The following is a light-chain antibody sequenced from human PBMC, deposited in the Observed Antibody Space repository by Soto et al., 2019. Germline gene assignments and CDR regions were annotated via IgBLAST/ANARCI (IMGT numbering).Light chain of an antibody. CDR3: QQANSFPYT. CDR2: AAS. CDR1: QDISSW. J-gene: IGKJ2*01. Sequence: DIQMTQSPSSVSASVGDRVTITCRASQDISSWLAWYQQKPGKAPNLLIYAASSLQSGVPPRFSGSGYGTDFTLTISSLQPEDFATYYCQQANSFPYTFGQGTKLAIK. V-gene: IGKV1D-12*01.